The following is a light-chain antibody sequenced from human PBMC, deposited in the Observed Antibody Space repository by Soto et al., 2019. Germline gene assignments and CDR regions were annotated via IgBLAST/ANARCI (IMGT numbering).Light chain of an antibody. CDR2: LNNDGSH. V-gene: IGLV4-69*01. J-gene: IGLJ2*01. CDR1: SGHSAYA. CDR3: QTWVTGILI. Sequence: QPVLTQSPSASASLGASVKLTCTLSSGHSAYAIAWHQQQPEKGPRYLMKLNNDGSHSKGDGIPDRFSGSSSGAERYLTISSLQFEDEADYYCQTWVTGILIFGGGTKVTVL.